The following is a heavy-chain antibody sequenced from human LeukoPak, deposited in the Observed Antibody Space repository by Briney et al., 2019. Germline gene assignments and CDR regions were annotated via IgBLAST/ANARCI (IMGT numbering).Heavy chain of an antibody. V-gene: IGHV1-8*01. J-gene: IGHJ4*02. Sequence: ASVKVSCKASGYTFTGYDINWVRQATGQGLEWMGWMNPNSGNTGYAQKFQGRVTMTRNTSISTAYMELSSLRSEDTAVYYCASLSRIVGATSDYWGQGTLVTVSS. D-gene: IGHD1-26*01. CDR2: MNPNSGNT. CDR3: ASLSRIVGATSDY. CDR1: GYTFTGYD.